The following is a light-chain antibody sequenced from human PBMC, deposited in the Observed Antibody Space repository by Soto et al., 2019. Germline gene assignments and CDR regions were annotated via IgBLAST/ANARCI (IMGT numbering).Light chain of an antibody. CDR2: DVT. J-gene: IGLJ1*01. CDR3: CSYAATYVYV. CDR1: SSDVGGYDF. V-gene: IGLV2-11*01. Sequence: QSPLTQPRSVCGSPGQSVTFACTGTSSDVGGYDFVSWYQQHPGKAPKLMIYDVTKRPSGVPDRFSGSKSGNTASLTISGLQAEDEAVYFCCSYAATYVYVFGTGTKVTVL.